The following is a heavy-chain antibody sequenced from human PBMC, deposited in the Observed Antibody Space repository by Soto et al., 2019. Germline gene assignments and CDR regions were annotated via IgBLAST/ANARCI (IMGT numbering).Heavy chain of an antibody. Sequence: EVQLVESGGTLVQPGGSLRLSCADSGFTFSSYRMNWVRQAPGKGLEWVSYISSSSSTIYYADSVKGRFTISRDNAKNSLYLQMNSLRDEDTALYYCARGGNSGRGAFDIWGQGTMVTVSS. D-gene: IGHD1-26*01. CDR2: ISSSSSTI. CDR1: GFTFSSYR. V-gene: IGHV3-48*02. CDR3: ARGGNSGRGAFDI. J-gene: IGHJ3*02.